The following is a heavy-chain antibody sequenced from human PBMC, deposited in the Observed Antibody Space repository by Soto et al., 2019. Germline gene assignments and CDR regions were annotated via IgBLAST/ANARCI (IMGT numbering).Heavy chain of an antibody. D-gene: IGHD1-7*01. J-gene: IGHJ6*02. CDR2: IDWDDDK. CDR1: GFSLSTSGMC. CDR3: ARMGGAGTTSWACYYYGMDV. Sequence: SGPTLVNPTQTLTLTCTFSGFSLSTSGMCVSWIRQPPGKALEWLALIDWDDDKYYSTSLKTRLTISKGTSKNQVVLTMTNMDPVDTATYYRARMGGAGTTSWACYYYGMDVWGQGTTVTVSS. V-gene: IGHV2-70*01.